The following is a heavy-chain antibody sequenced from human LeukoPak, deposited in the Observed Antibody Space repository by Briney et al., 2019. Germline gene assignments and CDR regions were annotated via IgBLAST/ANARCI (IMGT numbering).Heavy chain of an antibody. CDR1: RGSISSSSSY. CDR2: IYYSGGT. Sequence: SETLSLTCTVPRGSISSSSSYWGWIRQPPGKGLEWIGSIYYSGGTYYNPSLKSRVTISVDTSKNQFSLKLSSVTAADTAVYYCARQQLASSSWYPGGYFQHWGQGTLVTVSS. J-gene: IGHJ1*01. D-gene: IGHD6-13*01. CDR3: ARQQLASSSWYPGGYFQH. V-gene: IGHV4-39*01.